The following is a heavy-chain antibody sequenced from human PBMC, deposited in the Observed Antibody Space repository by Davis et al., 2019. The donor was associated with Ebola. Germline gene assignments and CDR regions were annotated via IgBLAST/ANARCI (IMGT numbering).Heavy chain of an antibody. CDR1: GFTFSSYS. Sequence: GESLKISCAASGFTFSSYSMNWVRQAPGKGLEWVSSISSSSSYIYYADSVKGRFTISRDNAKNSLYLQMNSLRAEDTAVYYCAKDLVTYYYDRSGYYYRGGMFDYWGQGTLVTVSS. CDR3: AKDLVTYYYDRSGYYYRGGMFDY. V-gene: IGHV3-21*01. CDR2: ISSSSSYI. D-gene: IGHD3-22*01. J-gene: IGHJ4*02.